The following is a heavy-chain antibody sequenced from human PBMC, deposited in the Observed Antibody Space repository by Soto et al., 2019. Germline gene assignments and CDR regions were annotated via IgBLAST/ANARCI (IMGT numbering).Heavy chain of an antibody. J-gene: IGHJ6*03. Sequence: EVQVVESGGGLVKPGGSLRLSCAVSGFTSSKYTMNWVRQAPGRGLEWVSSIDTSSGYIYYSDLVKGRFTISREDAKNSLFLQMNSLRAEDTAVYYCARSPTLLYCGYLRYYYYYMDVWGKGTTVTVSS. CDR2: IDTSSGYI. V-gene: IGHV3-21*06. CDR1: GFTSSKYT. CDR3: ARSPTLLYCGYLRYYYYYMDV. D-gene: IGHD2-21*01.